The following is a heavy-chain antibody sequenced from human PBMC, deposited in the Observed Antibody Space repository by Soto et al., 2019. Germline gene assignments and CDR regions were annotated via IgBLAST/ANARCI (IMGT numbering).Heavy chain of an antibody. CDR3: ARVASIAAAGDYGMDV. J-gene: IGHJ6*02. D-gene: IGHD6-13*01. CDR1: GYTFTGYY. V-gene: IGHV1-2*04. CDR2: INPNSGGT. Sequence: GASVKVSCKASGYTFTGYYMHWVRQAPGQGLEWMGWINPNSGGTNYAQKFQGWVTMTRDTSISTAYMELSRLRSDDTAVYYCARVASIAAAGDYGMDVWGQGTTVTVSS.